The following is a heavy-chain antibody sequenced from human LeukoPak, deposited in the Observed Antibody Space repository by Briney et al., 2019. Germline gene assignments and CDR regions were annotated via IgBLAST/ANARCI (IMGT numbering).Heavy chain of an antibody. V-gene: IGHV1-8*03. CDR1: GYTFTSYD. J-gene: IGHJ3*02. CDR3: ARTTIFGVVTTYDALDI. Sequence: GASVKVSCKASGYTFTSYDINWVRQATGQGLEWMGWMNPNSGNTGYAQKFQGRVTITRNTSISTAYMELSSLRSEDTAVYYCARTTIFGVVTTYDALDIWGQGTMVTVSS. D-gene: IGHD3-3*01. CDR2: MNPNSGNT.